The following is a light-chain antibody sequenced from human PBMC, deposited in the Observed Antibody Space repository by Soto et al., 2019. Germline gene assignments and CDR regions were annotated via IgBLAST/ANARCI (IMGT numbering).Light chain of an antibody. CDR2: SSS. J-gene: IGLJ1*01. CDR3: SAWDDSLNGYV. V-gene: IGLV1-44*01. Sequence: QSVLTQPPSASGTPGQRVTISCSGSSSNIGSNNVNWYQQVPGTAPHLLIYSSSQRPSGVPDRFSGSKSGTSASLAISGLQSYDEADYYCSAWDDSLNGYVVGTGTKLTVL. CDR1: SSNIGSNN.